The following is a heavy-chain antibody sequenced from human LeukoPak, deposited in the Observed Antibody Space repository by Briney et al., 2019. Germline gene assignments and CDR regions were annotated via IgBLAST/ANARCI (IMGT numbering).Heavy chain of an antibody. Sequence: GGSLRLSCAASGFTFSSYWMNWARQAPGKGLEWVASINHNGNVNYYVDSVKGRFTISRDNAKNSLYLQMNSLRAEDTALYYCAKVITGDLDAFDIWGQGTMVTVSS. J-gene: IGHJ3*02. CDR3: AKVITGDLDAFDI. CDR2: INHNGNVN. V-gene: IGHV3-7*03. CDR1: GFTFSSYW. D-gene: IGHD7-27*01.